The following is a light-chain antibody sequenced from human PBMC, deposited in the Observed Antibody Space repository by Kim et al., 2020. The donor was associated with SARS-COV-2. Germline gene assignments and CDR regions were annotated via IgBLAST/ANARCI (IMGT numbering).Light chain of an antibody. CDR1: SLRSYY. V-gene: IGLV3-19*01. J-gene: IGLJ2*01. CDR3: NSRDSNDNVV. Sequence: SSELPQDPAVSVALGQTVRSTCQGDSLRSYYATWYQQKPGQAPILVIYGKNNRPSGIPDRFSGSSSGNTASLTITGTQAGDEADYYCNSRDSNDNVVFGGGTQLTVL. CDR2: GKN.